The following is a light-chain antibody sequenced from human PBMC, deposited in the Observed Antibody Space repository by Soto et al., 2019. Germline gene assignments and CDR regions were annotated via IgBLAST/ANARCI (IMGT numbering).Light chain of an antibody. J-gene: IGKJ5*01. CDR3: QQRSNWPIT. Sequence: EIVLTQSPVALSLSPGERATLSCRASQSVSSNLAWYQQKPGQAPRLLIYDASNRATGIPARFSGSGSGTDFTLTISSLEPEDFAVYYCQQRSNWPITFGQGTRLEIK. CDR1: QSVSSN. CDR2: DAS. V-gene: IGKV3-11*01.